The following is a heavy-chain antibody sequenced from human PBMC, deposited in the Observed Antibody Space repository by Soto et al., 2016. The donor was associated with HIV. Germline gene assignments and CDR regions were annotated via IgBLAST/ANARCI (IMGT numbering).Heavy chain of an antibody. Sequence: EVQLVESGGIVVQPGGSLRLSCAASGFTFKSYAMTRVRQAPGKGLEWVSGISSSDISAYYAVSVKGRFTISRDNSRNTLYLQMNGLRAEDSATYYCAKGNSRMLMPGKYFDDWGQGTLVTVSS. CDR3: AKGNSRMLMPGKYFDD. D-gene: IGHD3-22*01. V-gene: IGHV3-23*04. CDR1: GFTFKSYA. CDR2: ISSSDISA. J-gene: IGHJ4*02.